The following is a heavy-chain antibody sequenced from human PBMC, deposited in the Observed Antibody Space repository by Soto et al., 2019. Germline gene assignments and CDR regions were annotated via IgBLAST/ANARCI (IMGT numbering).Heavy chain of an antibody. Sequence: PSETLSLTCAVYGGSFSGYYWNWIRQPPGKGLEWIGEIYHSGSTYYNPSLKSRVTISVDRSKNQFSLKLSSVTAADTAVYYCARVPDRWGQGTLVTVS. J-gene: IGHJ5*02. V-gene: IGHV4-34*01. CDR3: ARVPDR. D-gene: IGHD2-2*01. CDR2: IYHSGST. CDR1: GGSFSGYY.